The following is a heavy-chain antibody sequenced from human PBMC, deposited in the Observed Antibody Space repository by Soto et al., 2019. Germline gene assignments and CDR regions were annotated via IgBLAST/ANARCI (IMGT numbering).Heavy chain of an antibody. CDR3: AKVPYISGGYDRGGGALDI. D-gene: IGHD5-12*01. V-gene: IGHV3-30*18. Sequence: GGSLRLSCAASGFTFSSYGIHWVRQAPGKGLEWVAVISYDGTIKHFADSVKGRFTISRDNSKDTLYLEMNSLRAEDTAVYYCAKVPYISGGYDRGGGALDIWGQGTMVTVSS. CDR2: ISYDGTIK. CDR1: GFTFSSYG. J-gene: IGHJ3*02.